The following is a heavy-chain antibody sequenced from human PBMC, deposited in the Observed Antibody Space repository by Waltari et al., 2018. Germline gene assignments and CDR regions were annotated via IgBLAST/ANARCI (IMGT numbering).Heavy chain of an antibody. V-gene: IGHV3-21*04. CDR1: GFSSRSYA. Sequence: EVQLVESGGGLVKPGGSLRLSCAASGFSSRSYAMNWVRQAPGQGLVWVSSIVSSTSFIYYADSVKGRFTISRDNARNSLYLQMNSLRAEDTAVYYCARDLSYYSGPGTYQFDYWGQGTLVTVSS. CDR2: IVSSTSFI. D-gene: IGHD3-10*01. CDR3: ARDLSYYSGPGTYQFDY. J-gene: IGHJ4*02.